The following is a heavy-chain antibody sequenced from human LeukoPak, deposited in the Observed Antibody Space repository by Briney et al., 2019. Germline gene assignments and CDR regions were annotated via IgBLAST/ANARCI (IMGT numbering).Heavy chain of an antibody. D-gene: IGHD6-19*01. CDR1: GVTFRSSG. V-gene: IGHV3-23*01. Sequence: GGSLRLSCAASGVTFRSSGMRWVRQSPGKGREWVSAISGTGDNTYYSDSVKGRFTISRDNSKNTLYMQMNRLTAEDTAISYCAKGPLIEVAGTTWDYWGQGTLVTVSS. CDR3: AKGPLIEVAGTTWDY. J-gene: IGHJ4*02. CDR2: ISGTGDNT.